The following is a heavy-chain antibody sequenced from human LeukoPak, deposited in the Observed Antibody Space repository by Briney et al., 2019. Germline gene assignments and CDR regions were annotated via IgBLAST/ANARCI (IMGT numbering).Heavy chain of an antibody. V-gene: IGHV3-30*18. CDR1: GFTFSSYG. Sequence: GRSLRLSCAASGFTFSSYGMHWVRQAPGKGLEWVAVISYDGSNKYYADSVKGRFTISRDNSKNTLYLQMNSLRAEGTAVYYCAKVVSRYCSSTSCPEDYWGQGTLVTVSS. D-gene: IGHD2-2*01. J-gene: IGHJ4*02. CDR3: AKVVSRYCSSTSCPEDY. CDR2: ISYDGSNK.